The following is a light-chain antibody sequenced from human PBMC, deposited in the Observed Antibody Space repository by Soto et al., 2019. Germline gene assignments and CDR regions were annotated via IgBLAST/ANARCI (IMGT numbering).Light chain of an antibody. J-gene: IGKJ1*01. CDR1: QRLVHSDGNTY. CDR2: RVS. CDR3: MQGTHWPRT. V-gene: IGKV2-30*02. Sequence: DALLIQYQVSLPVTLGQPSSISCRSTQRLVHSDGNTYWNWFHQRPGQSPRRLLYRVSNRDSGVPDKFSGSGSGTNFSLKISWVEADDVGVYYCMQGTHWPRTFGQGTKVDIK.